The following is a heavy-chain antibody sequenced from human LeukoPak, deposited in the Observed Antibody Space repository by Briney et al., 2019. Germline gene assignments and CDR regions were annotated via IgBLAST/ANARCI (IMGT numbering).Heavy chain of an antibody. CDR3: ARGEVRWKLLNETKMKTYFDY. V-gene: IGHV3-30*04. Sequence: SGGSLRLSCAASGFTFSSYAMHWVRQAPGKGLEWVAVISYDGSNKYYADSVKGRFTISRDNSKNTLYLQMNSLRAEDTAVYYCARGEVRWKLLNETKMKTYFDYWGQGTLVTVSS. CDR2: ISYDGSNK. D-gene: IGHD1-26*01. J-gene: IGHJ4*02. CDR1: GFTFSSYA.